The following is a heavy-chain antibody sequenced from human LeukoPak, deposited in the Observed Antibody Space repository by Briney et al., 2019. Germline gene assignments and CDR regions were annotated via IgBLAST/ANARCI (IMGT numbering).Heavy chain of an antibody. V-gene: IGHV4-59*01. CDR2: IYYSGST. D-gene: IGHD6-19*01. CDR3: AREAYIAVAGTNYFDY. CDR1: GGSISSYY. J-gene: IGHJ4*02. Sequence: PSETLSLTCTVSGGSISSYYWSWIRQPPGKGPEWIGYIYYSGSTNYNPSLKSRVTISVDTSRNQFSLKLSSVTAADTAVYYCAREAYIAVAGTNYFDYWGQGTLVTVSS.